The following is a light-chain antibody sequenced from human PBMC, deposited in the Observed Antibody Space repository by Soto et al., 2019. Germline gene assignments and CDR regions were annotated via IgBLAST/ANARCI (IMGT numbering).Light chain of an antibody. CDR3: QQYNNWPPIT. V-gene: IGKV3D-15*01. Sequence: ETVITQSPATLSVSPGERATLSCRASQSVSSKLAWYQQKPVQAPRLLIYGASTRATGIPARFSGSGSGTEFTLSISSLQSQDFAVYYCQQYNNWPPITFGQGTRLEIK. CDR2: GAS. J-gene: IGKJ5*01. CDR1: QSVSSK.